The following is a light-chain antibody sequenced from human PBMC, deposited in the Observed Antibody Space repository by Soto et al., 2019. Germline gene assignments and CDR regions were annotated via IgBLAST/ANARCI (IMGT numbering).Light chain of an antibody. CDR1: QGISSY. CDR2: KAS. CDR3: QHYNSYSEA. V-gene: IGKV1-8*01. J-gene: IGKJ1*01. Sequence: AIRITQSPSSLSASTGYRFTITCRASQGISSYLAWYQQKPGKAPKLLIYKASTLKSGVPSRFSGSGSGTEFTLTISSLQPDDFATYYCQHYNSYSEAFGQGTTGDIK.